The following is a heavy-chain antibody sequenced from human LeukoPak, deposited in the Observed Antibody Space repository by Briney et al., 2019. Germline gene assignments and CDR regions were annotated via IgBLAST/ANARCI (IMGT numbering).Heavy chain of an antibody. CDR1: GFTFRSYG. J-gene: IGHJ1*01. CDR2: ISYDGSNK. Sequence: PGGSLRLSCAASGFTFRSYGMHWVRQAPGKGLEWVAVISYDGSNKYYADSVKGRFTISRDNSKNTLYLQMNSLRAEDTAVYYCANGNGYFQHWGQGTLVTVSS. CDR3: ANGNGYFQH. D-gene: IGHD1-1*01. V-gene: IGHV3-30*18.